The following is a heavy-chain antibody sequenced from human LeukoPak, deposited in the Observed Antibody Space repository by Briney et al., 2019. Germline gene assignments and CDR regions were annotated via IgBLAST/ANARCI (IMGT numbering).Heavy chain of an antibody. CDR2: ISAYNGNT. CDR3: ARDWWPVPAAPQGWFDP. D-gene: IGHD2-2*01. V-gene: IGHV1-18*01. Sequence: ASVKVSCKASGYIFKSYGINWVRQAPGQGPEWMGWISAYNGNTSYSQRHQGRVTLTTDTSTSTAYMEMRSLTSDDTAVYYCARDWWPVPAAPQGWFDPWGQGTLAIVSS. CDR1: GYIFKSYG. J-gene: IGHJ5*02.